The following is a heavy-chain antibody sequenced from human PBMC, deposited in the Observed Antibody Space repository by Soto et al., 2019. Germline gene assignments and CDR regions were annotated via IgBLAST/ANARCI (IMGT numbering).Heavy chain of an antibody. CDR2: IGPESGAT. CDR3: GRGRSGQIVVFY. Sequence: GASVKVSCKASGYTFTGHYIHWVRQAPEQGHEWMGEIGPESGATRYAEKFQGRVTMTLDTSITTVYMELKNLSPDDTAVYYCGRGRSGQIVVFYWGQGTPVTVSS. J-gene: IGHJ4*02. V-gene: IGHV1-2*02. CDR1: GYTFTGHY. D-gene: IGHD1-26*01.